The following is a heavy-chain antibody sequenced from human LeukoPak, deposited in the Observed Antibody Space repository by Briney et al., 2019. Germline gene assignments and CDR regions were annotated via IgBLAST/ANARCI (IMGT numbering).Heavy chain of an antibody. CDR2: ISYDGNNK. Sequence: PGGSLRLSCAASGFTFSSYAMHWVRQAPGKGLEWVAVISYDGNNKYHADSVKGRLTISRDNSKNTLYLQMNSLRGDDTAMYYCARDLETLAARNELIWSNWIDPWGQGTLVTVSS. CDR3: ARDLETLAARNELIWSNWIDP. CDR1: GFTFSSYA. J-gene: IGHJ5*02. V-gene: IGHV3-30-3*01. D-gene: IGHD6-6*01.